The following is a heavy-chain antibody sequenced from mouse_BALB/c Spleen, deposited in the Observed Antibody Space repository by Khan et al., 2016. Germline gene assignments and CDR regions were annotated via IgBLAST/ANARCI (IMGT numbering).Heavy chain of an antibody. CDR2: IDPANGNT. D-gene: IGHD2-4*01. V-gene: IGHV14-3*02. Sequence: VQLQQSGAELVKPGASVKLSCTASGFNIKDTYMHWVKQRPEQGLEWIGRIDPANGNTKYDPKFQGKATITADTSSNKAHLQPSSPTSGDTAVHYCARSPYEYDVGFAYWGQGTLVTVSA. J-gene: IGHJ3*01. CDR1: GFNIKDTY. CDR3: ARSPYEYDVGFAY.